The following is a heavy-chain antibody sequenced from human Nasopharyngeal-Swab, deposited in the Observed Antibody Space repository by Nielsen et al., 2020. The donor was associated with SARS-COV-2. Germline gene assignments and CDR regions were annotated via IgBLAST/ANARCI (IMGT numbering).Heavy chain of an antibody. J-gene: IGHJ5*02. V-gene: IGHV1-69*06. D-gene: IGHD3-22*01. CDR3: ARGGRYYYDSSGYYGSGWFDP. CDR2: IIPIFGTA. Sequence: WVRQAPGQGLEWMGGIIPIFGTANYAQKFQGRVTITADKSTSTAYMELSSLRSEDTAVYYCARGGRYYYDSSGYYGSGWFDPWGQGTLVTV.